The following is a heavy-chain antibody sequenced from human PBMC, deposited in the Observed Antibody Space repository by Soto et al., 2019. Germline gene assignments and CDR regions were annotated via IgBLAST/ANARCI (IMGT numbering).Heavy chain of an antibody. D-gene: IGHD2-8*01. CDR2: IIPIFGTA. J-gene: IGHJ4*02. CDR1: GGTFSSYA. V-gene: IGHV1-69*01. Sequence: QVQLVQSGAEVKKPGSSVKVSCKASGGTFSSYAISWVRQAPGHGLEWMGGIIPIFGTATYAQKFQGRVTIAAEESTSTAYMGLGSLRSKDTAVYYCGRGGYCDNGVCSHFDFWGQGSLVTV. CDR3: GRGGYCDNGVCSHFDF.